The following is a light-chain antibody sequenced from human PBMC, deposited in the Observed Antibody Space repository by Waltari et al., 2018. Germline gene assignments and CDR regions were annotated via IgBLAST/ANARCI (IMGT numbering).Light chain of an antibody. V-gene: IGLV2-8*01. CDR2: DVT. Sequence: HSALTQPPSASGSPGQSVTIPCTGPSADVGGYDYVSWYQQHPGKVPKLIIYDVTKRPSGVPPRFSASKSGNSASLTVSGLQAEDEADYYCSSHAGNNLWIFGGGTKVTVL. CDR3: SSHAGNNLWI. CDR1: SADVGGYDY. J-gene: IGLJ2*01.